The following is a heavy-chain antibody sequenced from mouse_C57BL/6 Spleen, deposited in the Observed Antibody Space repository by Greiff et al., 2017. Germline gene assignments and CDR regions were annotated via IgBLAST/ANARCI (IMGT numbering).Heavy chain of an antibody. CDR1: GYTFTSYW. CDR3: AKDGYHLYYFDY. Sequence: QVQLQQPGAELVRPGTSVKLSCKASGYTFTSYWMHWVKQRPGQGLEWIGVIDPSDSYTNYNQKFKGKATLTVDKSSSTAYMQLSSLTSEDAAVYCCAKDGYHLYYFDYWGQGTTLTVSS. D-gene: IGHD2-3*01. CDR2: IDPSDSYT. V-gene: IGHV1-59*01. J-gene: IGHJ2*01.